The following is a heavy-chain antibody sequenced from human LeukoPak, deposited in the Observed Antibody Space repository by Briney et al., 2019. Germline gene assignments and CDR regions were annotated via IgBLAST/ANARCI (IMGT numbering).Heavy chain of an antibody. D-gene: IGHD3-22*01. CDR1: GYTFTSYG. Sequence: ASVKVSCKASGYTFTSYGISWVRQAPGQGLEWMGIINPSGGSTSYAQKFQGRVTMTRDMSTSTAYMELRSLRSDDTAVYYCARGLYYYDSSGYYFDCWGQGTLVTVSS. J-gene: IGHJ4*02. CDR3: ARGLYYYDSSGYYFDC. V-gene: IGHV1-46*01. CDR2: INPSGGST.